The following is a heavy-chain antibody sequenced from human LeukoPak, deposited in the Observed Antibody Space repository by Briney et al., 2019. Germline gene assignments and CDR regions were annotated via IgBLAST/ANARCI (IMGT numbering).Heavy chain of an antibody. J-gene: IGHJ5*02. D-gene: IGHD5-12*01. CDR1: GYTFTSYD. V-gene: IGHV1-8*01. Sequence: ASVKVFCKASGYTFTSYDINWVRQATGQGLEWMGWMNPNSGNTGYAQKFQGRVTMTRNTSISTAYMELSSLRSEDTAVYYCARGVDYYNWFDPWGQGTLVTVSS. CDR2: MNPNSGNT. CDR3: ARGVDYYNWFDP.